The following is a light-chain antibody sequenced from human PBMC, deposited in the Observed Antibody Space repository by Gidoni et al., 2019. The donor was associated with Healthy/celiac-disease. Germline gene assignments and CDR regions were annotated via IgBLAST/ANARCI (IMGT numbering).Light chain of an antibody. CDR1: QSISSY. V-gene: IGKV1-39*01. J-gene: IGKJ1*01. CDR3: QQSYSTPT. Sequence: DIQMTQSPSSLSASVGDRVTIPCRASQSISSYLNWYQQKPGKPPKLLICAASSLQSGVPSRFSGSGSGTDFTLTISSVQPEDFATYYCQQSYSTPTFGQGTKVEIK. CDR2: AAS.